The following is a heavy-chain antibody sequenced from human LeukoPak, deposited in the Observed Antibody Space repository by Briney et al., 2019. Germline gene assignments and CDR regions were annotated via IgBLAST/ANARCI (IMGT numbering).Heavy chain of an antibody. J-gene: IGHJ4*02. CDR1: GYTFTSYG. Sequence: GASVKVSCKASGYTFTSYGISWVRQAPGQGLEWMGWISAYNGNTNYAQKLQGRVTMTTDTSTSTAYMELRSLRSDDTAVYYCARASADQWLGEADYWGQGALVTVSS. V-gene: IGHV1-18*01. CDR3: ARASADQWLGEADY. CDR2: ISAYNGNT. D-gene: IGHD6-19*01.